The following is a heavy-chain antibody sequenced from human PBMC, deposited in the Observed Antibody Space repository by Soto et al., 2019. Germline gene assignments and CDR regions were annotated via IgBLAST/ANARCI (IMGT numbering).Heavy chain of an antibody. J-gene: IGHJ6*02. D-gene: IGHD2-15*01. V-gene: IGHV4-59*01. CDR3: ATAPNHGGKSIESGYCYYGMDC. CDR1: GGPISSYY. CDR2: TYYSGST. Sequence: SETLPLTCTVSGGPISSYYWSCIRQPPGKGLEWIGYTYYSGSTNYNPSLKSRVTISVDTSKNQFSLKLSSVPAADPAVYYCATAPNHGGKSIESGYCYYGMDCCGQVPRVTVS.